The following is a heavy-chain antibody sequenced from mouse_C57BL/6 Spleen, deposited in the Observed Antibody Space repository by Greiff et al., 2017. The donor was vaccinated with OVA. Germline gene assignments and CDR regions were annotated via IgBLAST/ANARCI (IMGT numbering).Heavy chain of an antibody. V-gene: IGHV1-61*01. CDR3: ARPTMRSYFDY. J-gene: IGHJ2*01. Sequence: VQLQQPGAELVRPGSSVKLSCKASGYTFTSYWMDWVKQRPGQGLEWIGNIYPSDSETHYNQKFKDKATLPVDKSSSTAYMQLSSLTAEDSAVYYCARPTMRSYFDYWGQGTTLTVSS. D-gene: IGHD1-1*02. CDR2: IYPSDSET. CDR1: GYTFTSYW.